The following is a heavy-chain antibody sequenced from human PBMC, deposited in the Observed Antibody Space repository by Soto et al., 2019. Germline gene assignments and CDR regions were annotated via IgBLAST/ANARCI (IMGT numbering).Heavy chain of an antibody. Sequence: GGSLRLSCAASGFTFSSYGMHWVRQAPGKGLEWVAVISYDGSNKYYADSVKGRFTISRDNSKNTLYLQMNSLRAEDTAVYYCAKEALEYYDFWSGYYGNDYWGQGTLVTVSS. D-gene: IGHD3-3*01. CDR3: AKEALEYYDFWSGYYGNDY. V-gene: IGHV3-30*18. J-gene: IGHJ4*02. CDR2: ISYDGSNK. CDR1: GFTFSSYG.